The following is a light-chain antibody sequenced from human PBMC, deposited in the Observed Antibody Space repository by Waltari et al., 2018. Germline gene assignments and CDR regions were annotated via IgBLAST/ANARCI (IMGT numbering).Light chain of an antibody. V-gene: IGKV3-20*01. CDR3: QKYGTLPAT. J-gene: IGKJ1*01. Sequence: EIVLTQSPGTLSLSTGDRAILSCRASQSVGRTIVWYQQKPGQAPRLLIYDATNRATGIPDSFSVSESWTDFSLTISSLGPDDFAVYYCQKYGTLPATFVQGTKVKIK. CDR2: DAT. CDR1: QSVGRT.